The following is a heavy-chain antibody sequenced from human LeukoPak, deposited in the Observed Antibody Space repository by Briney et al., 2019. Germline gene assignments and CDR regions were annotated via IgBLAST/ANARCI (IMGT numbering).Heavy chain of an antibody. J-gene: IGHJ4*02. CDR3: AREDSSGYDY. CDR1: GYTFTGYY. CDR2: INPNSGGT. D-gene: IGHD3-22*01. V-gene: IGHV1-2*02. Sequence: ASVKVSCKASGYTFTGYYMHWVRQPPAQGLEWMGWINPNSGGTNYAQTFQGRVTMTRDTPISTAYMEVSRLRSDDTAVYYCAREDSSGYDYWGQGTLVTVSS.